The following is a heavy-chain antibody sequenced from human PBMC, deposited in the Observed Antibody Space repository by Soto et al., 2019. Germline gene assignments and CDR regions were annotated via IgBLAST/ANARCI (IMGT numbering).Heavy chain of an antibody. Sequence: EVQLVESGGGLVQPGGSLSLSCAASGFTFNNHWMHWVRQAPGKGLVWVSRINNDGSATMYADSVKGRFTISRDNAKNTLYLQMNSLRAEDTAVYYCARVSGWSPYDYWGQGTLVTVSS. CDR3: ARVSGWSPYDY. J-gene: IGHJ4*02. CDR2: INNDGSAT. V-gene: IGHV3-74*03. D-gene: IGHD6-19*01. CDR1: GFTFNNHW.